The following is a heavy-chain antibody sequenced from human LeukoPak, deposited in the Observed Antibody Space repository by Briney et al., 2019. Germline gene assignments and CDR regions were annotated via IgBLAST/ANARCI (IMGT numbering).Heavy chain of an antibody. J-gene: IGHJ6*02. D-gene: IGHD6-19*01. CDR2: INAGNGNT. CDR3: ARVERGNSGWYGRDYYYGMDV. CDR1: GYTFTSYA. V-gene: IGHV1-3*01. Sequence: ASVTVSCKASGYTFTSYAMHWVRQAPGQRLEWMGWINAGNGNTKYSQKFQGRVTITRDTSASTAYMELSSLRSEDTAVYYCARVERGNSGWYGRDYYYGMDVWGQGTTVTVSS.